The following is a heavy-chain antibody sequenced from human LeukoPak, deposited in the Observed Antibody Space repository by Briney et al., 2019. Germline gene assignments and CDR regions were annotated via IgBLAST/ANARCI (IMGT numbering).Heavy chain of an antibody. CDR2: IKQDGSEK. V-gene: IGHV3-7*03. CDR3: AKGVTYYYYYMDV. J-gene: IGHJ6*03. Sequence: GGSLRLSCAASGFTFSSSWMSWVRQVPGKGLEWVANIKQDGSEKNYVDSVKGRFTISRDNAKNSLYLQMNSLRAEDTAVYYCAKGVTYYYYYMDVWDKGTTVTVSS. CDR1: GFTFSSSW.